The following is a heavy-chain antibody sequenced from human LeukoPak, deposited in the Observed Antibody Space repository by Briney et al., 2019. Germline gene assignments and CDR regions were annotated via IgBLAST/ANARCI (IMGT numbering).Heavy chain of an antibody. J-gene: IGHJ4*02. D-gene: IGHD6-19*01. CDR1: GFTFSDYN. CDR3: ARHSSGWYVSDY. V-gene: IGHV3-23*01. Sequence: GGSLRLSCAASGFTFSDYNMSWVRQAPGKGLEWVSAISGSGGSTYYADSVKGRFTISRDNAKNSLYLQMNSLRAEDTAVYYCARHSSGWYVSDYWGQGALVTVSS. CDR2: ISGSGGST.